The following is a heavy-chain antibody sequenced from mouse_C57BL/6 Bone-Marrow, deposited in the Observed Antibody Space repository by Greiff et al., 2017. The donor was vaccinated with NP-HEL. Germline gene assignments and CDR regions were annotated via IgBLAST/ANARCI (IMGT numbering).Heavy chain of an antibody. D-gene: IGHD1-1*01. Sequence: VQLQQPGAELVRPGTSVKLSCKASGYTFTSYWMHWVKQRPGQGLEWIGVIDPSDSYTNYIQKFKGKATLTVDTSSSTAYMQLSSLTSEDSAVYSCARSFYYGSSPQDYWGQGTTLTVSS. V-gene: IGHV1-59*01. J-gene: IGHJ2*01. CDR1: GYTFTSYW. CDR3: ARSFYYGSSPQDY. CDR2: IDPSDSYT.